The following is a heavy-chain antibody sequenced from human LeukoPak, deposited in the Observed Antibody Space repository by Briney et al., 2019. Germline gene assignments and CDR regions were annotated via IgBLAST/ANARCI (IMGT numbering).Heavy chain of an antibody. CDR3: ARGGQDIVVEDAFDI. D-gene: IGHD2-15*01. CDR2: INPNSGGT. Sequence: GASVKVSCKASGYPFTGYYMHWVRQAPGQGLEWMGWINPNSGGTNYAQKFQGRVTMTRDTSISTAYMELSRLRSDDTAVYYCARGGQDIVVEDAFDIWGQGTMVTVSS. CDR1: GYPFTGYY. J-gene: IGHJ3*02. V-gene: IGHV1-2*02.